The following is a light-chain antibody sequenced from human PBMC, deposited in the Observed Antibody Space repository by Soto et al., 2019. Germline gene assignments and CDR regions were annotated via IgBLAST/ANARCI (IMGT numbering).Light chain of an antibody. V-gene: IGLV1-40*01. Sequence: QSVLTQPPSVSGAPGQRVTISCTGSSSNIGAGYDVHWYQQLPGTAPKLLIYGNTNRPSGVPDRCSGSKSGTSASLAITGLQADEEYDYYCQSYDSSLSALFGGGTKLTVL. CDR3: QSYDSSLSAL. CDR2: GNT. CDR1: SSNIGAGYD. J-gene: IGLJ2*01.